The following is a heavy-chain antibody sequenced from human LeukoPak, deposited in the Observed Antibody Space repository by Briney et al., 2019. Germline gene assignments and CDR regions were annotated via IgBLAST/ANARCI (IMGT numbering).Heavy chain of an antibody. J-gene: IGHJ4*02. V-gene: IGHV1-46*01. CDR1: GYTFTSYY. CDR3: ARRELAGSTAYFDY. D-gene: IGHD1-26*01. Sequence: ASVKVSCKASGYTFTSYYIHWVRQAPGQGLEWMGIINPSGGSTNYAQDFQGRVTMTRDTSTSTVYMELSILRSEDTAVYYCARRELAGSTAYFDYWGQGTLVTVSS. CDR2: INPSGGST.